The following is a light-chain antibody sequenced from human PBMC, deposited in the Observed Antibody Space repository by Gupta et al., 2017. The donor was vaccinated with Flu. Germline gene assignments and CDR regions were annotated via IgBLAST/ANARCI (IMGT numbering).Light chain of an antibody. V-gene: IGLV2-14*03. CDR2: DVT. CDR3: CSFTSSNTM. J-gene: IGLJ3*02. Sequence: QSALTQPASVSGSPGQSITISCTGTNSDIGRYDYISWYQQHPGKAPKLTIYDVTYRPSGVSDRFSGSKSGNTASLTNSGLQAEDEAVYYCCSFTSSNTMFGVGTKLTVL. CDR1: NSDIGRYDY.